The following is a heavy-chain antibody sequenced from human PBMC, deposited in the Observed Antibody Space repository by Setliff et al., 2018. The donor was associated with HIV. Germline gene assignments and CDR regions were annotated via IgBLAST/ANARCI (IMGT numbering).Heavy chain of an antibody. Sequence: SETLSLTCNVSGASISGDNFYWTWIRQRPGKGLEWIGYVYYSGSTFYNPSLKSRLTISVDTSKNQFSLNLTSVTAADTAVYYCARGKWWPQRIAFDIWGQGTMVTVSS. V-gene: IGHV4-30-4*08. CDR2: VYYSGST. J-gene: IGHJ3*02. D-gene: IGHD2-8*01. CDR1: GASISGDNFY. CDR3: ARGKWWPQRIAFDI.